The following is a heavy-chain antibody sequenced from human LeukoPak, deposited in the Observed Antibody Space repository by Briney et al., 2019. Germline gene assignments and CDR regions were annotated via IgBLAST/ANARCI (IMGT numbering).Heavy chain of an antibody. CDR3: ARYGYYDFWRELNWFDP. CDR1: GCSISIYY. Sequence: PSETLSLTCTVSGCSISIYYWSWIRQPPGKGLEWIGYIYYSGNTNYNPSLKSRVTISVDTSKNQFSLKLSSVTAADTAVYYCARYGYYDFWRELNWFDPWGQGTLVTVSS. CDR2: IYYSGNT. V-gene: IGHV4-59*08. D-gene: IGHD3-3*01. J-gene: IGHJ5*02.